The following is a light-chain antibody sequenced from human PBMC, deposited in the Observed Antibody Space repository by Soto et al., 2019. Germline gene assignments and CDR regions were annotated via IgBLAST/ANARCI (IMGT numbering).Light chain of an antibody. CDR3: HRYGSSPRT. CDR2: GAC. J-gene: IGKJ5*01. Sequence: DSVLTESTGTLSFSPGDRATVSCRASQTINNNFEAWHQQRPGQPTTLLYSGACFKGAGIPEMFSGRWSGTDFTLTISRLDPEYLAVYYCHRYGSSPRTFGQGTRMEIK. CDR1: QTINNNF. V-gene: IGKV3-20*01.